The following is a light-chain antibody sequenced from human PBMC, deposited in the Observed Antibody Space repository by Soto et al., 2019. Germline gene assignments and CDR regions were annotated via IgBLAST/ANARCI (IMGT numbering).Light chain of an antibody. CDR3: CSYTSSSTHV. CDR2: DVN. CDR1: SSDVGGYNF. J-gene: IGLJ1*01. Sequence: QSALTQPASVSGSPGQSITISCTGTSSDVGGYNFVSWYQQHPGKVPKLMIFDVNRRPSGVSDRFSGSKSGNTASLTISGLQAEYEGDYYCCSYTSSSTHVFGRGTKGTVL. V-gene: IGLV2-14*03.